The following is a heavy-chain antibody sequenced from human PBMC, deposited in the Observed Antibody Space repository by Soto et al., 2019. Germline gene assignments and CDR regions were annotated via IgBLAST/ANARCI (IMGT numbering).Heavy chain of an antibody. J-gene: IGHJ4*02. CDR1: GGSFSGYY. CDR3: ARDKITGLFDY. V-gene: IGHV4-34*01. D-gene: IGHD2-8*02. Sequence: QVQLQQWGAGLLKPSETLSLTCAVYGGSFSGYYWTWIRQPPGTGLEWIGEINHSGSTNYNPSLXXXXXXXXXXXXXXXXXXXXXXXXXXXXVXYCARDKITGLFDYWGQGTLVTVSS. CDR2: INHSGST.